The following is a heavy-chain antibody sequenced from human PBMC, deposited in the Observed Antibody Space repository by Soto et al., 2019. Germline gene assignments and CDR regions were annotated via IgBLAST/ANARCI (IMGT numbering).Heavy chain of an antibody. D-gene: IGHD3-10*01. CDR1: GFTFSSYA. CDR3: ARDQYNYYGSGSYYLSTHYYYGMDV. V-gene: IGHV3-30-3*01. Sequence: PGGSLRLSCAASGFTFSSYAMHWVRQAPGKGLEWVAVISYDGSNKYYADSVKGLFTISRDNSKNTLYLQMNSLRAEDTAVYYCARDQYNYYGSGSYYLSTHYYYGMDVWGQGTTVTVSS. J-gene: IGHJ6*02. CDR2: ISYDGSNK.